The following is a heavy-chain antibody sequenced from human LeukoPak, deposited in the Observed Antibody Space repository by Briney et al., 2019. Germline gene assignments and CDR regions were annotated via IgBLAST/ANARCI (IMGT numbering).Heavy chain of an antibody. CDR3: SNSDILTGYYPDV. CDR1: GYTFTGYY. V-gene: IGHV1-2*06. Sequence: ASVKVSCKASGYTFTGYYMHWVRQAPGQGLEWTGRINPNSGGTNYAQKFQGRVTMTRDTSISTAYMELSRLRSDDTAVYYCSNSDILTGYYPDVWSKGTTVTVSS. CDR2: INPNSGGT. J-gene: IGHJ6*04. D-gene: IGHD3-9*01.